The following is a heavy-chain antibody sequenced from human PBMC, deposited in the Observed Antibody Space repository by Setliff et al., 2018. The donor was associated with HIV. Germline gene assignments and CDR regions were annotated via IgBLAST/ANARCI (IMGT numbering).Heavy chain of an antibody. CDR1: GGSISSSSYY. V-gene: IGHV4-39*07. CDR3: ARETPPLGI. J-gene: IGHJ3*02. Sequence: SETLSLTCTVSGGSISSSSYYWGWIRQPPGKGLEWIGSIYYSGSTYHNPSLKSRVTISVDTSKNQFSLKVSSVTAADTAVYYCARETPPLGIWGQGTMVTVSS. CDR2: IYYSGST.